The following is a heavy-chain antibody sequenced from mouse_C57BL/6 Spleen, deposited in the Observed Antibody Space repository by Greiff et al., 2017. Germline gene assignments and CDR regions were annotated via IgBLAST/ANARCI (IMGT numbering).Heavy chain of an antibody. Sequence: QVQLKESGPGLVAPSQSLSITCTVSGFSLTSYAISWVRQPPGKGLEWLGVIWTCGGTNYNSALKSRLSISKDNSKSQVFLKMNSLQTDDTARYYCARIGHWYFDVGGTGTTVTVSS. CDR3: ARIGHWYFDV. CDR2: IWTCGGT. V-gene: IGHV2-9-1*01. D-gene: IGHD3-1*01. J-gene: IGHJ1*03. CDR1: GFSLTSYA.